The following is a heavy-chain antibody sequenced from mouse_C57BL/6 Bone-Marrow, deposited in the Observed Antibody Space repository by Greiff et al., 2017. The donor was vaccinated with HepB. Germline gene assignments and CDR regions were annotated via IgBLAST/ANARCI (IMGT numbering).Heavy chain of an antibody. J-gene: IGHJ1*03. Sequence: EVQGVESGGGLVQPKGSLKLSCAASGFSFNTYAMNWVRQAPGKGLDWVARISSKSNNYATYYADSVKDRFTISRDDSESMLYLQMNNLKTEDTAMYYCVRQGGAYWYFDVWGTGTTVTVSS. CDR2: ISSKSNNYAT. D-gene: IGHD1-1*02. V-gene: IGHV10-1*01. CDR3: VRQGGAYWYFDV. CDR1: GFSFNTYA.